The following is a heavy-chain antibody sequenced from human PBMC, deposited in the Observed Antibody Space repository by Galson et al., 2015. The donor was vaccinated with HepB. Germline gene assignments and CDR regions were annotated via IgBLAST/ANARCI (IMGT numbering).Heavy chain of an antibody. CDR3: AREQQVVVAATIYYYYYGMDV. D-gene: IGHD2-15*01. J-gene: IGHJ6*02. Sequence: SVKVSCKASGYTFTSYGISWVRQAPGQGLEWMGWISAYNGNTNYAQKLQGRVTMTTDTSTSTAYMELRSLRSDDTAVYYCAREQQVVVAATIYYYYYGMDVWGQGTTVTVSS. CDR2: ISAYNGNT. V-gene: IGHV1-18*01. CDR1: GYTFTSYG.